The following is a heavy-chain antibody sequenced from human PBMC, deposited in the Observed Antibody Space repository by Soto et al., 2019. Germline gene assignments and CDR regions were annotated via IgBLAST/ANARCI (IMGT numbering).Heavy chain of an antibody. CDR3: ARELPQRQGRNMDV. V-gene: IGHV4-31*03. J-gene: IGHJ6*02. Sequence: SETLSLTCTVTGGSMTSGDQYWTWIRQHPGKGLEWTGYINHRGSFYYNPSLKSRLSMSVDTSKNQFSLNVTSVTAADTAVYYCARELPQRQGRNMDVWGQGTTVTVSS. D-gene: IGHD1-1*01. CDR1: GGSMTSGDQY. CDR2: INHRGSF.